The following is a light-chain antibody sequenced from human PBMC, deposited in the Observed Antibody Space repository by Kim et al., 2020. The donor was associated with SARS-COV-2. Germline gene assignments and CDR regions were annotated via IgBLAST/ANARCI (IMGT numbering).Light chain of an antibody. Sequence: EIALTQSPGTLSLSPGERATLSCRASQSVSSSYLAWYQQKPGQAPRLLIYGASSRATGIPDRFSGSGSGTDFTLTISRLEPEDFAVYYCQQYGSSPGGTFGQGTKVDIK. CDR3: QQYGSSPGGT. CDR2: GAS. CDR1: QSVSSSY. J-gene: IGKJ1*01. V-gene: IGKV3-20*01.